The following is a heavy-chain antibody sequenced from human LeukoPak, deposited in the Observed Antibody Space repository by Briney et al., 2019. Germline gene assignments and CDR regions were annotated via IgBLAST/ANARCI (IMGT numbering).Heavy chain of an antibody. Sequence: GGSLRLSCAASGFTFSGYGMHWVRQAPGKGLEWVAVISYDGSSYWYAGSVKGRFTISRDNSKNTLYLQMNSLRAEDTAVFYCARETEAFDNWGQGTLVTVSS. CDR2: ISYDGSSY. J-gene: IGHJ4*02. CDR3: ARETEAFDN. CDR1: GFTFSGYG. V-gene: IGHV3-30*19.